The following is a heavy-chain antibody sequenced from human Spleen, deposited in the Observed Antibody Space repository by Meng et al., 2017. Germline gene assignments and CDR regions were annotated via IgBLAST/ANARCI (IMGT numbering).Heavy chain of an antibody. V-gene: IGHV4-34*01. CDR3: AVRLRNYFDT. D-gene: IGHD4-17*01. CDR2: INHSGST. Sequence: QVQLQASGPGLVKPSGTLSLTCAVYGGSFSGYYWSWIRQPPGKGLEWIGEINHSGSTNYNPSLKSRVTISVDTSKNQFSLKLSSVTAADTAVYYCAVRLRNYFDTGAREPWSPSPQ. J-gene: IGHJ4*02. CDR1: GGSFSGYY.